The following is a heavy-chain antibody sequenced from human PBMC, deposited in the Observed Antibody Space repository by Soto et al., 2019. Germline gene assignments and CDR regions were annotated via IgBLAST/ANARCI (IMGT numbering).Heavy chain of an antibody. Sequence: VASVKVSCKASGYTFTSYAMHWVRQAPGQRLEWMGWINAGNGNTKYSQKFQGRVTITRDTSASTAYMELSSLRSEDTAVFYCARDDSDYYYYYMDVWGKGTTVTVSS. CDR1: GYTFTSYA. D-gene: IGHD2-21*02. V-gene: IGHV1-3*01. CDR2: INAGNGNT. J-gene: IGHJ6*03. CDR3: ARDDSDYYYYYMDV.